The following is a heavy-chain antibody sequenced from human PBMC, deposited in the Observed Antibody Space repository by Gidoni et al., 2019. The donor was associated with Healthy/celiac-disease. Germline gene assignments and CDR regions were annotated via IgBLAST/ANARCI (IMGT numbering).Heavy chain of an antibody. CDR3: ARESEGVGATAGY. Sequence: QVQLVQSGAEVKKPGYSVNVSCKASGGHFSSYAIRWVRPAPGQGLEWIGGIIPFFGTATYAHNFQGRVTITADESTSTDYMELSSLRSDDTAVYYCARESEGVGATAGYWVQGTLVTVSS. V-gene: IGHV1-69*01. CDR1: GGHFSSYA. D-gene: IGHD1-26*01. CDR2: IIPFFGTA. J-gene: IGHJ4*02.